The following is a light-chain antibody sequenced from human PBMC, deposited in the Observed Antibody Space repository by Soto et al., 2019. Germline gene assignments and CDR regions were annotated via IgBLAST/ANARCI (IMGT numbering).Light chain of an antibody. J-gene: IGKJ1*01. Sequence: IVLSQSAGTLSLSPGERGTLYCRASQSVSSGYLAWYQQKPGQAPRLLIYDASSRATGIPDRFSGSGSGTDSTLTISRLEPEDFAVYYCQQYGGSPRTFGQGTKV. CDR1: QSVSSGY. CDR3: QQYGGSPRT. CDR2: DAS. V-gene: IGKV3-20*01.